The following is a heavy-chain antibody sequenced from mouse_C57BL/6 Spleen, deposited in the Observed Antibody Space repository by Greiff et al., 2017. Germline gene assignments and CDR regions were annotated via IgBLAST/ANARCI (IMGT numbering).Heavy chain of an antibody. D-gene: IGHD1-1*01. CDR1: GYTFTSYG. CDR3: ARGGAFITTVVAPYFDY. CDR2: IYPRSGNT. V-gene: IGHV1-81*01. J-gene: IGHJ2*01. Sequence: LQESGAELARPGASVKLSCKASGYTFTSYGISWVKQRTGQGLEWIGEIYPRSGNTYYNEKFKGKATLTADKSSSTAYMELRSLTSEDSAVYFCARGGAFITTVVAPYFDYWGQGTTLTVSS.